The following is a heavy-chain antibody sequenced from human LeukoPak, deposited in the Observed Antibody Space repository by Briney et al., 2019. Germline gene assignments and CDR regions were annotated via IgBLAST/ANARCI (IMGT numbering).Heavy chain of an antibody. Sequence: GSSVKVSCKASGGSFNRNAVSWVRQAPGQGLEWMGGIIPMFPTPNYAQKFQDRVTITADESTTTVYIELSSLRSEDTAVYYCARVSYYYGSGSYNNWFDPWGQGTLVTVSS. CDR1: GGSFNRNA. CDR2: IIPMFPTP. V-gene: IGHV1-69*01. D-gene: IGHD3-10*01. CDR3: ARVSYYYGSGSYNNWFDP. J-gene: IGHJ5*02.